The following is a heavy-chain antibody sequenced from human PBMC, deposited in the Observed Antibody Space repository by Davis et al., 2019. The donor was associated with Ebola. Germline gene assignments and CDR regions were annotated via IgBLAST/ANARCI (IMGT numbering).Heavy chain of an antibody. CDR3: AKRWEFRYFDY. V-gene: IGHV3-23*01. Sequence: GESLKISCVASGFTFSTYVMTWVRQAPGKGLEWVSGIGGGGGSTYYADSVKGRFTISRDNSKNTLYLQMDSLRVEDTALYYCAKRWEFRYFDYWGQGTLVTVSS. CDR1: GFTFSTYV. CDR2: IGGGGGST. D-gene: IGHD1-26*01. J-gene: IGHJ4*02.